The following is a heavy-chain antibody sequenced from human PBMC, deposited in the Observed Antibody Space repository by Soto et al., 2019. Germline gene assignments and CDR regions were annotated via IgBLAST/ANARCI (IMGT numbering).Heavy chain of an antibody. D-gene: IGHD3-10*01. CDR3: VNYPRKLWFGELFSYYYYMDV. Sequence: GGSLRLSCAASGFTFSSYAMSWVRQAPGKGLEWVSAISGSGGSTYYADSVKGRFTISRDNSKNTLYLQMNSLRAEDTAVYYCVNYPRKLWFGELFSYYYYMDVWGKGTTVTVSS. J-gene: IGHJ6*03. CDR1: GFTFSSYA. V-gene: IGHV3-23*01. CDR2: ISGSGGST.